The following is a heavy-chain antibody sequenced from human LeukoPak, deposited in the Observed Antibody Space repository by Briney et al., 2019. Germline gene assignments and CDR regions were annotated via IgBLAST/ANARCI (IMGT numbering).Heavy chain of an antibody. V-gene: IGHV1-69*04. CDR1: GGTFSSYA. J-gene: IGHJ4*02. D-gene: IGHD2-15*01. Sequence: GASVKVSCKASGGTFSSYAISWVRQAPGQGLGWMGRIIPILGIANYAQTFQGRVTITADKSTSTAYMELNSLRPEDTALYYSAVPSTVVPGTWGQGNLVTVSS. CDR2: IIPILGIA. CDR3: AVPSTVVPGT.